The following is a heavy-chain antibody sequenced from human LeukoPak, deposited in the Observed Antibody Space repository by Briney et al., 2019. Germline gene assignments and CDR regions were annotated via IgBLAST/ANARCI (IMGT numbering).Heavy chain of an antibody. CDR3: ASNLRDQVEMATISKFDY. J-gene: IGHJ4*02. Sequence: KPSETLSLTCAVYGGSFSGYYWSWIRQPPGKGLEWIGEINHSGSTNYNPSLKSRVTISVDTSKNQFSLKLSSVTAADTAVYYCASNLRDQVEMATISKFDYWGQGTLVTVSS. D-gene: IGHD5-24*01. CDR2: INHSGST. CDR1: GGSFSGYY. V-gene: IGHV4-34*01.